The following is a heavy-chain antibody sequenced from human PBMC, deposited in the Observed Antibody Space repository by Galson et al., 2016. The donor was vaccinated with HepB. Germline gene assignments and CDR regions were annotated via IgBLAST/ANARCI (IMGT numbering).Heavy chain of an antibody. CDR3: AALPNIYDSGSAEYFQH. CDR1: GFTFTRSA. D-gene: IGHD1-1*01. J-gene: IGHJ1*01. Sequence: SVKVSCKASGFTFTRSAVQWVRQARGQRLEWIGWIVVGSGNTNYAQKFQERVTITRDMSTNTTYMELSSLRSEDTAVYYCAALPNIYDSGSAEYFQHWGQGTLVTVSS. CDR2: IVVGSGNT. V-gene: IGHV1-58*01.